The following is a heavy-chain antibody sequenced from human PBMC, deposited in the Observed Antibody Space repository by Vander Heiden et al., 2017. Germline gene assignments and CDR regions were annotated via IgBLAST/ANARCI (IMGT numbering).Heavy chain of an antibody. V-gene: IGHV3-30-3*01. Sequence: QVQLVESGGGVVQPGRSLRLSCAASGFTFSSYAMHWVRQAPGKGLEWVAVISYDGSNKYYADSGKGRFTISRDKSKNTLYLQMNSLRAEDTAVYYCARDQSMTYYYYGMDVWGQGTTVTVSS. D-gene: IGHD6-6*01. CDR1: GFTFSSYA. J-gene: IGHJ6*02. CDR3: ARDQSMTYYYYGMDV. CDR2: ISYDGSNK.